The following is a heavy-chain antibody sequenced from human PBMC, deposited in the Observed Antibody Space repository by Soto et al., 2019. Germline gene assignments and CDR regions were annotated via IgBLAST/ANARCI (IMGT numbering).Heavy chain of an antibody. V-gene: IGHV3-23*01. J-gene: IGHJ3*01. CDR2: ISDSGDRT. CDR1: GFTLSMSA. CDR3: AKDRGIIVKAGDAFDV. D-gene: IGHD3-16*02. Sequence: EVQLMESGGGLVQPGGSLRLSCASSGFTLSMSAVNWVRQAPGKGLEWVSYISDSGDRTYYADSVKGRFTISRDRSKNTVSWQMYSRRAEDTDVYYCAKDRGIIVKAGDAFDVWGQGTKVTVSS.